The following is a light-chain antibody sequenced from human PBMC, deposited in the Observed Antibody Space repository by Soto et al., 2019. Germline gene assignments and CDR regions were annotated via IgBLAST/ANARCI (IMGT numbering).Light chain of an antibody. CDR2: DAS. CDR3: HQNDNLRWT. Sequence: DLQLTESPSSLSGALGYRDTITFQASQDISTFLNWYQQEPGKAPNLLIYDASGLQTGVPSRFSGSGSGTDFTFTINSLQPEDIATYYCHQNDNLRWTFGQGTRLEIK. CDR1: QDISTF. J-gene: IGKJ5*01. V-gene: IGKV1-33*01.